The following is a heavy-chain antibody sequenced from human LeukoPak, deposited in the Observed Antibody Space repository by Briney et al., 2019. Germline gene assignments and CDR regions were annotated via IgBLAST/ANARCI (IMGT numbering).Heavy chain of an antibody. Sequence: PSETLSLTCTVSGGSISSYYWSWIRQPPGKGLEWLGYIYYSGTNYNPSLKRRVTISVDTSKNQFSLKLSSVTAADTAVYYCARGLRSFDSSSPFDYWGQGTLVTVSS. J-gene: IGHJ4*02. CDR1: GGSISSYY. CDR2: IYYSGT. V-gene: IGHV4-59*01. D-gene: IGHD3-9*01. CDR3: ARGLRSFDSSSPFDY.